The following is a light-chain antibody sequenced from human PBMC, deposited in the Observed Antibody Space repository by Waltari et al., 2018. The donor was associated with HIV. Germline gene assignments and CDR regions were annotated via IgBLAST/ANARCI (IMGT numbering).Light chain of an antibody. J-gene: IGKJ4*01. CDR2: WAP. CDR3: QQYYSTPLT. Sequence: DIVMTQSPDSLAVSLGERPTTYCNSSQRVLYSSNNKNYLAWYQPKPGQPPKLLIYWAPTRESGVPDRFSGSGSGTDFTLTISSLQAEDVAVYYCQQYYSTPLTFGGGTTVEIK. V-gene: IGKV4-1*01. CDR1: QRVLYSSNNKNY.